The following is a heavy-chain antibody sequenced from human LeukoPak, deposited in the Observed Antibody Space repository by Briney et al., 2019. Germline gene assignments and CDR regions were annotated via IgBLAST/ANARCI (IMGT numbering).Heavy chain of an antibody. CDR3: ARVRGQLWFADGFDI. Sequence: GGSLRLSCAASGFTFSDYEMNWVRQAPGKGLEWISYISPSGSTIHYADSVKGRFTISRDNAKNMLYLQMNSLGAEDTAVYYCARVRGQLWFADGFDIWGQGTMATVSS. V-gene: IGHV3-48*03. J-gene: IGHJ3*02. CDR2: ISPSGSTI. CDR1: GFTFSDYE. D-gene: IGHD3-10*01.